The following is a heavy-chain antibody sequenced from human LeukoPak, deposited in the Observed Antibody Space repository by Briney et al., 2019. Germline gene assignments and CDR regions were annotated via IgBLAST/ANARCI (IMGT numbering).Heavy chain of an antibody. CDR1: GFTFSSYG. D-gene: IGHD3-22*01. Sequence: GGSLRLSCAASGFTFSSYGMHWVRQAPGKGQEWVAVISYDGSNKYYADSVKGRFTISRDNSKNTLYLQMNSLRAGDTAVYYCAKDRYYYDSSGYHTYFDYWGQGTLVTVSS. CDR2: ISYDGSNK. J-gene: IGHJ4*02. V-gene: IGHV3-30*18. CDR3: AKDRYYYDSSGYHTYFDY.